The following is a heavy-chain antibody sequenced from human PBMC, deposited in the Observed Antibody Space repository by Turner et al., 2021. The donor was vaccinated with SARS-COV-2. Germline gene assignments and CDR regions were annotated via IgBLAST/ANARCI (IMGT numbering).Heavy chain of an antibody. V-gene: IGHV3-7*04. CDR3: ARKSAYSGNRSFFDS. Sequence: EVPLVESAGGLVQPGGSVSLSCAVSGLTFSNYWMSWVRQARGKRPEWVANINNGGSDRYYVDSVKGRFTISRDNAKKSVYLQMDSLRAEDTAVYYCARKSAYSGNRSFFDSWGQGSLVTVSS. J-gene: IGHJ4*02. CDR2: INNGGSDR. CDR1: GLTFSNYW. D-gene: IGHD5-12*01.